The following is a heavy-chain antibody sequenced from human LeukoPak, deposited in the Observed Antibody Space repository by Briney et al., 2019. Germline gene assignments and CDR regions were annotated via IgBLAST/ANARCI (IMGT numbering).Heavy chain of an antibody. CDR3: ARAYYDFWSGWDAFDI. V-gene: IGHV3-23*01. CDR2: ISGSGGST. D-gene: IGHD3-3*01. CDR1: GFTFSSYA. Sequence: PGGSLRLSCAASGFTFSSYAMSWVRQAPGKGLEWVSAISGSGGSTYYADSVKGRFTISRDNAKNTLYLQMNSLRAEDTAVYYCARAYYDFWSGWDAFDIWGQGTMVTVSS. J-gene: IGHJ3*02.